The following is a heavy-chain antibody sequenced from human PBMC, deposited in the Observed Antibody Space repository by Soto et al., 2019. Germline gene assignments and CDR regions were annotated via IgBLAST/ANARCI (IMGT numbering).Heavy chain of an antibody. V-gene: IGHV3-7*05. CDR3: ARDEQQLVSYYYYYGMDV. CDR2: IKQDGSEK. Sequence: GALRLSCAASGFTFSSYWMSWVRQAPGKGLEWVANIKQDGSEKYYVDSVKGRFTISRDNAKNSLYLQMNSLRAEDTAVYYCARDEQQLVSYYYYYGMDVWGQGTTVTVSS. J-gene: IGHJ6*02. CDR1: GFTFSSYW. D-gene: IGHD6-13*01.